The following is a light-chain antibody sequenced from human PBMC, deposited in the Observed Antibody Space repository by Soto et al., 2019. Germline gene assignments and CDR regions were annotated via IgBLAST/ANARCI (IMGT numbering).Light chain of an antibody. CDR1: SSNIGGNP. Sequence: QSVLTQPPSASGTPGQRVTISCSGSSSNIGGNPVNWYQQLPGTAPKLLIYSNNQRPSGVPDRFSGSKSGTSASLAISGLQTEDETDYYCAAWDDSLTAAVFGGGTKVTVL. CDR3: AAWDDSLTAAV. J-gene: IGLJ3*02. CDR2: SNN. V-gene: IGLV1-44*01.